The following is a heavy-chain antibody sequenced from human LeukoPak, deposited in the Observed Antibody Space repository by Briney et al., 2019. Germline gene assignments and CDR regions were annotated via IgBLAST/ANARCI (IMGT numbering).Heavy chain of an antibody. Sequence: ASVKVSCKASGGTFSSYAISWVRQAPGQGLEWMGGIIPIFGTANYAQKFQGRVTITADKSTSTAYMELSSLRSEDTAVYYRARGDIAAAGPYYYYYYMDVWGKGTTVTVSS. CDR1: GGTFSSYA. CDR2: IIPIFGTA. J-gene: IGHJ6*03. CDR3: ARGDIAAAGPYYYYYYMDV. V-gene: IGHV1-69*06. D-gene: IGHD6-13*01.